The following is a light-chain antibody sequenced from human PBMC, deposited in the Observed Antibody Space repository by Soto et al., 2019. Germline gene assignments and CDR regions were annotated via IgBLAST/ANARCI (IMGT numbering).Light chain of an antibody. CDR1: QDIGNS. Sequence: DIQMTQSPPSLSASVGDRVTITCQASQDIGNSLNWYQHKPGKAPKLVIYDAYNLETGVPSTFSGSGYGTGFTFTIRSLRPEDIATYYCQNSDHLPLVGPGTKVEIK. CDR2: DAY. V-gene: IGKV1-33*01. CDR3: QNSDHLPL. J-gene: IGKJ3*01.